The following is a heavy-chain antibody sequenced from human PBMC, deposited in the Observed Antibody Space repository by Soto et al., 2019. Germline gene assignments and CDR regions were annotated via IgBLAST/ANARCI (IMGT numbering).Heavy chain of an antibody. Sequence: QGQLQQSGPGLVKPSQTLSLTCAISGDSVSSDITSWNWIRQSPSRGLEWLGRTYYRSKWFHDYETSVKSRITINPDTSKHQFSLELTSMTPEDTAVYYCARGNALDVWGQGTVVTVSS. J-gene: IGHJ3*01. CDR1: GDSVSSDITS. CDR3: ARGNALDV. V-gene: IGHV6-1*01. CDR2: TYYRSKWFH. D-gene: IGHD3-10*01.